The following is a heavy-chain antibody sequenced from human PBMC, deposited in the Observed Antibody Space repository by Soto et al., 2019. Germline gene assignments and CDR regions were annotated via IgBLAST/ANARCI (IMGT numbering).Heavy chain of an antibody. Sequence: LETLSLTCTVSGGSISSGGYYWSWIRQPPGKGLEWIGYIYYSGSTNYNPSLKSRVTISVDTSKNQFSLKLSSVTAADTAVYYCARHPAYYDILTGYYSVWFDPWGQGTLVTVSS. CDR3: ARHPAYYDILTGYYSVWFDP. V-gene: IGHV4-61*08. D-gene: IGHD3-9*01. CDR1: GGSISSGGYY. J-gene: IGHJ5*02. CDR2: IYYSGST.